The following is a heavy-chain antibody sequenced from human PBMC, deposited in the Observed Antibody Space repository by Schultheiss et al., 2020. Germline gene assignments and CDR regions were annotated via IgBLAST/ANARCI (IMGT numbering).Heavy chain of an antibody. V-gene: IGHV2-26*01. D-gene: IGHD1-26*01. CDR2: IFSNDEK. Sequence: SGPTLVKPTQTLTLTCTFSGFSLSTSGVGVGWIRQPPGKALEWLAHIFSNDEKSYSTSLKSRLTISKDTSKSQVVLTMTNMDPVDTATYYCARTVREPSDAFDIWGQGTMVTVSS. CDR3: ARTVREPSDAFDI. CDR1: GFSLSTSGVG. J-gene: IGHJ3*02.